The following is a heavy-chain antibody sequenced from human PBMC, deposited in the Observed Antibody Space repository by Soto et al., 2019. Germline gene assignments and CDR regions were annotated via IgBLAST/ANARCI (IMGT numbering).Heavy chain of an antibody. CDR3: AKDLRELYSSGWYYFDY. V-gene: IGHV3-23*01. Sequence: GGSLRLSCAASGFTFSSSAMNWVRQAPGKGLEWVSAISGSGGSTYYADSVKGRFTISRDNSKNTLYLQMNSLRAEDTAVYYCAKDLRELYSSGWYYFDYWGQGTLVTVSS. CDR1: GFTFSSSA. D-gene: IGHD6-19*01. J-gene: IGHJ4*02. CDR2: ISGSGGST.